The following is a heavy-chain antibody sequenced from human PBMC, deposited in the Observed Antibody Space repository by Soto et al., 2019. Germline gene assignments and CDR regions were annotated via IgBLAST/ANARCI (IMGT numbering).Heavy chain of an antibody. Sequence: GGSLRLSCAASGFTFSSYAMSWVRQAPGKGLEWVSAISGSGGSTYYADSVKGRFTISRDNSKNTRYLQMNSLRAEDTAVYYCAKDLGLEMITPPNLFDYWGQGTLVTVSS. CDR2: ISGSGGST. J-gene: IGHJ4*02. D-gene: IGHD3-16*01. V-gene: IGHV3-23*01. CDR1: GFTFSSYA. CDR3: AKDLGLEMITPPNLFDY.